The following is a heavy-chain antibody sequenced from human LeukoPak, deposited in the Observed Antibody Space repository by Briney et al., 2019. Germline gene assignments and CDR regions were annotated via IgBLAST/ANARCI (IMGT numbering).Heavy chain of an antibody. D-gene: IGHD6-13*01. V-gene: IGHV1-24*01. CDR3: ASSSSWYLGNWFDP. Sequence: GASVKVSCKVSGYTLTELSMHWVRQAPGKGLEWMGGFDPEDGETIYAQKFQGRVTMTEDTSTDTAYMELSSLRSEDTAVYYCASSSSWYLGNWFDPWGQGTLVTVSS. J-gene: IGHJ5*02. CDR2: FDPEDGET. CDR1: GYTLTELS.